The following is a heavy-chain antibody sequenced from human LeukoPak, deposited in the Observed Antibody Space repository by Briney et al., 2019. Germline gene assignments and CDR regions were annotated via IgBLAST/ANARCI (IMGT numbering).Heavy chain of an antibody. Sequence: PGGSLRLSCAASGFTFSSYAMHWVRQAPGKGLEWVAVISYDGSNKYYADSVKGRFTISRDNSKNTLYLQMNSLRAEDTAVYYCASSSSWSVGDYWGQGTLVTVSS. J-gene: IGHJ4*02. V-gene: IGHV3-30-3*01. D-gene: IGHD6-13*01. CDR3: ASSSSWSVGDY. CDR2: ISYDGSNK. CDR1: GFTFSSYA.